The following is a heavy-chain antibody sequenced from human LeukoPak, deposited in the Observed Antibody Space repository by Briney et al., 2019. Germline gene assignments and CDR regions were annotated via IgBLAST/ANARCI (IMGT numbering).Heavy chain of an antibody. V-gene: IGHV1-46*01. D-gene: IGHD3-22*01. CDR1: GYTFTSYY. J-gene: IGHJ5*02. Sequence: ASVKVSCKASGYTFTSYYMHWVRQAPGQGLEWMGIINPSGGSTSYAQKFQGRVTMTRDTSTSTVYMELSSLRSEDTAVYYCARDGSLAGSYYYDSSGYWDWFDHWGQGTLVTVSS. CDR3: ARDGSLAGSYYYDSSGYWDWFDH. CDR2: INPSGGST.